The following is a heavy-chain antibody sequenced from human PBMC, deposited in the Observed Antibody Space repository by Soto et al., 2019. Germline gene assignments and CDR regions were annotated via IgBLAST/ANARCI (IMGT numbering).Heavy chain of an antibody. CDR1: AFTFSSFG. J-gene: IGHJ4*02. CDR2: VSSSGNII. Sequence: GGSLRLSCAASAFTFSSFGMNWVRQAPGKGLEWVSYVSSSGNIIFYADSVKGRFTISRDNAKNSLYLQMNSLRGEDTAVYYCAGDLRYCSGGSCDWVRYFDYWGQGTPVTVSS. CDR3: AGDLRYCSGGSCDWVRYFDY. V-gene: IGHV3-48*01. D-gene: IGHD2-15*01.